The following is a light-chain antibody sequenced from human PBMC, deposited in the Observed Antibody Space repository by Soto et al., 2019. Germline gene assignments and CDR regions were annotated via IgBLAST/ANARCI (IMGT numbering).Light chain of an antibody. CDR3: QQRSNWPWT. J-gene: IGKJ1*01. CDR1: QSISSW. V-gene: IGKV1-5*01. Sequence: DIQMTQSPSTLSASVGDRVTLTCRASQSISSWLALYQQKPGKAPKLLIYDASSLESGVPSRFSGSGSGTEFTLTISSLQPDDFATYYCQQRSNWPWTFGQGTKVDIK. CDR2: DAS.